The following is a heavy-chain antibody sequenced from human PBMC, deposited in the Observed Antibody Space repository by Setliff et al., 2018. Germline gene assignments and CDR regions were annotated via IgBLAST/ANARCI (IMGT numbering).Heavy chain of an antibody. Sequence: PSETLSLTCAVYGGSFSGYYWSWIRQPPGKGLEWIGEINHSGSTNYNPSLESRVTISVDTSKNQFSLKLSSVTAADTAVYYCARERGLGYCSSTSCRYYYYGMDVWGQGTTGTVSS. V-gene: IGHV4-34*01. CDR3: ARERGLGYCSSTSCRYYYYGMDV. CDR1: GGSFSGYY. CDR2: INHSGST. J-gene: IGHJ6*02. D-gene: IGHD2-2*01.